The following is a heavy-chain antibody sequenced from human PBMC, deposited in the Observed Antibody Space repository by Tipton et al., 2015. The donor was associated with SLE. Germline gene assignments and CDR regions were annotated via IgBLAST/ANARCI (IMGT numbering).Heavy chain of an antibody. CDR2: IYYSGST. CDR3: ARDGEGAEGFDY. V-gene: IGHV4-38-2*02. CDR1: GYSISSGYY. D-gene: IGHD1-26*01. J-gene: IGHJ4*02. Sequence: TLSLTCTVSGYSISSGYYWGWIRQPPGKGLEWIGYIYYSGSTNYNTSLKSRVTISVDTSKNQFSLELTSVTAADTAVYYCARDGEGAEGFDYWGQGTLVTVSS.